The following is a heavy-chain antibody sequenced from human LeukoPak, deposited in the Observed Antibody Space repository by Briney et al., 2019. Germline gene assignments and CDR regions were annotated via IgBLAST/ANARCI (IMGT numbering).Heavy chain of an antibody. CDR3: ARLPGYSSGWSEDY. D-gene: IGHD6-19*01. CDR1: GGTFSSYA. Sequence: SVKVSCKASGGTFSSYAISWGRQAPGQGLEWMGRIIPIFGIANYAQKFQGRVTITADKSTSTAYMELSSLRSEDTAVYYCARLPGYSSGWSEDYWGQGTLVTVSS. CDR2: IIPIFGIA. J-gene: IGHJ4*02. V-gene: IGHV1-69*04.